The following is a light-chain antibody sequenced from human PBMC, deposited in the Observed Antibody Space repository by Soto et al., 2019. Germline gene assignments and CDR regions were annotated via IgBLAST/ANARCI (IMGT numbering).Light chain of an antibody. CDR3: HQYDNWPPWK. V-gene: IGKV3-15*01. J-gene: IGKJ1*01. CDR1: QSISSN. Sequence: EIVMTQSPATLSVSRGERATLSCRASQSISSNLAWYQQKPGQAPRLLIYGASTRATGIPARFSGSGSGTEFNLTISSLQSEDFAIYYCHQYDNWPPWKFCQGTKVDI. CDR2: GAS.